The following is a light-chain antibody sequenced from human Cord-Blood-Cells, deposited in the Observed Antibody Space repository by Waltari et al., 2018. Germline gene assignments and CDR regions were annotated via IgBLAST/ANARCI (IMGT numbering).Light chain of an antibody. J-gene: IGLJ3*02. V-gene: IGLV3-21*03. CDR2: DDS. CDR3: HVWDSSSDHWV. Sequence: SSVLTQPPAVPVSPGSAASSSRGGNNQGRKRFHLYQHKPGQAPVLVVYDDSDRPSGIPERFSGSNSGNTATLTISRVEAGDEADYYCHVWDSSSDHWVFGGGTKLTVL. CDR1: NQGRKR.